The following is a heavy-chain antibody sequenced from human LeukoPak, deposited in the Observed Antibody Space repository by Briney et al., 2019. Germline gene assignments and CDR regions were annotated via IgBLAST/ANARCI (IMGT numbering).Heavy chain of an antibody. J-gene: IGHJ4*02. V-gene: IGHV5-51*01. CDR2: IYPGDSDT. CDR1: GYSFTSYW. D-gene: IGHD2-2*02. CDR3: ARRLCSSSCYMDY. Sequence: GASLQISCKGSGYSFTSYWIGWVRQMPGKGLEWMGIIYPGDSDTRYSPSFQGQVTISADKSISTAYLQWSSLQASDTAMYYCARRLCSSSCYMDYWGQGTLGTVSS.